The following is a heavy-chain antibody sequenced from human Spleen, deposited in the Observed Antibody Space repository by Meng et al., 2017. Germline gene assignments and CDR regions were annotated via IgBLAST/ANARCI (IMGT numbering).Heavy chain of an antibody. CDR3: ARVTAVADTYYFDY. D-gene: IGHD6-19*01. CDR1: GFTFSTYW. Sequence: GESLKISCAASGFTFSTYWMNWVRQAPGKGLEWVSYIRNSGSTKYYADSVKGRFTISRDNAKNSLYLQMNSLRAEDTALYYCARVTAVADTYYFDYWGQGTLVTVSS. J-gene: IGHJ4*02. V-gene: IGHV3-48*04. CDR2: IRNSGSTK.